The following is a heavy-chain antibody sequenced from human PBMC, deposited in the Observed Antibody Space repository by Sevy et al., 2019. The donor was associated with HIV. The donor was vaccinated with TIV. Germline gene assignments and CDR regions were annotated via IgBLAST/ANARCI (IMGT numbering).Heavy chain of an antibody. V-gene: IGHV3-21*04. D-gene: IGHD3-10*01. CDR1: GFTFSTYS. CDR2: ISSSSNYI. J-gene: IGHJ6*02. Sequence: GGSLRLSCAASGFTFSTYSMNWVRQAPGKGLEWVSSISSSSNYIYYADSGKGRFTISRDNAKKSMYLQMNSLRAEDTALYYCARDGARITMVQGVMAYYHGMDVWGQGTTVTVSS. CDR3: ARDGARITMVQGVMAYYHGMDV.